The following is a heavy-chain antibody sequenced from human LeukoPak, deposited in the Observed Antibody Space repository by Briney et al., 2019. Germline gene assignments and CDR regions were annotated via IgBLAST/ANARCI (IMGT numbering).Heavy chain of an antibody. CDR1: GGSISSYY. D-gene: IGHD2-2*02. V-gene: IGHV4-4*07. CDR3: ARAVVVPAAIGEAYYYYMDV. Sequence: LETLSLTCTVSGGSISSYYWSWIRQPAGKGLEWIGRIYTSGSTNYNPSLKSRVTMSVDTSKNQFSLKLSSVTAADTAVYYCARAVVVPAAIGEAYYYYMDVWGKGTTVTVSS. CDR2: IYTSGST. J-gene: IGHJ6*03.